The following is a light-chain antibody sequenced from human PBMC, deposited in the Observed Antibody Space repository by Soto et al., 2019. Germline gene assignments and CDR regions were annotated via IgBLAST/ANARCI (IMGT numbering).Light chain of an antibody. CDR3: QQYNNWPQT. CDR1: QSVSIN. Sequence: EIVMTQSPATLSVSPGERATLSCRASQSVSINLSWYQQKPGQAPRPLIYGASTRATGNPARFSGSGSGTEFTLTISSLQSEDFAVYYCQQYNNWPQTFGQGTKVDIK. V-gene: IGKV3-15*01. CDR2: GAS. J-gene: IGKJ1*01.